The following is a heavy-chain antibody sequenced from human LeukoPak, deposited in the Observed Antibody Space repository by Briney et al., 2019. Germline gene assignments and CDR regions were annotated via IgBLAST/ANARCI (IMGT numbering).Heavy chain of an antibody. CDR1: GFTFSSYG. V-gene: IGHV3-30*02. D-gene: IGHD3-10*01. CDR2: IRYDGSNK. J-gene: IGHJ4*02. CDR3: ARAYFYGSGSYSFDL. Sequence: GGSLRLSCAASGFTFSSYGMHWVRQAPGKGLEWVAFIRYDGSNKYYADSVKGRFTISRDNAKNSLYLQMNSLRAEDTAIYYCARAYFYGSGSYSFDLWGRGTLVTVSS.